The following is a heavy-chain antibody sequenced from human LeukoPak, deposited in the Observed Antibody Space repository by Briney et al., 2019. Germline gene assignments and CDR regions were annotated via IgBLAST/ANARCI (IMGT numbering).Heavy chain of an antibody. CDR2: LRGDGET. CDR3: AKASWVSSADAVL. CDR1: GFIFRDYA. V-gene: IGHV3-23*01. J-gene: IGHJ4*02. D-gene: IGHD3-16*01. Sequence: GSLRLSCVASGFIFRDYAMSWVRQAPAGGLEWVSSLRGDGETFYTDSVKGHFTLSRDHSRNTVYLQLSNLRVEDTAVYYCAKASWVSSADAVLWGQGTLVTVS.